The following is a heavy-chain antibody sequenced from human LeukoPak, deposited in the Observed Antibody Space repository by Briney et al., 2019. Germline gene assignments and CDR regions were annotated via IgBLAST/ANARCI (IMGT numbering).Heavy chain of an antibody. D-gene: IGHD2-2*01. J-gene: IGHJ4*02. CDR2: IYYSGST. V-gene: IGHV4-39*01. Sequence: SETLFLTCTVSGGSISSSSYYWGWIRQPPGKGLEWIGSIYYSGSTYYNPSLKSRVTISVDTSKNQFSLKLSSVTAADTAVYYCARIYCSSTSCYRLDYWGQGTLVTVSS. CDR3: ARIYCSSTSCYRLDY. CDR1: GGSISSSSYY.